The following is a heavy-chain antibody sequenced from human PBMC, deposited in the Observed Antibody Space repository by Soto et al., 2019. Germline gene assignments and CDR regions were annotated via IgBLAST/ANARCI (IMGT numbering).Heavy chain of an antibody. J-gene: IGHJ5*02. CDR2: INHSGST. CDR3: ARGPITTNPRFDP. Sequence: SETLSLTCAVYGGSFSGYYWSWIRQPPGKGLEWIGEINHSGSTNYNPSLKSRVTISVDTSKNQFSLKLSSVTAADTAVYYCARGPITTNPRFDPWGQGTLVTVSS. V-gene: IGHV4-34*01. D-gene: IGHD3-22*01. CDR1: GGSFSGYY.